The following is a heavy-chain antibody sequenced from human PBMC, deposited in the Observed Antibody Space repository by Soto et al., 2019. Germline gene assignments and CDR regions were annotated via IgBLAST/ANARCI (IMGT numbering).Heavy chain of an antibody. J-gene: IGHJ4*02. V-gene: IGHV4-59*12. CDR1: GRSISSYY. D-gene: IGHD3-10*01. CDR3: VRVRFGAD. CDR2: IYYSGST. Sequence: SETLSLTCTVSGRSISSYYWSWIRQPPGKGLEWIGYIYYSGSTNYNPSLKSRVTISVDTSKNQFSLKLNSVTAADTAVYYCVRVRFGADWGQGTVV.